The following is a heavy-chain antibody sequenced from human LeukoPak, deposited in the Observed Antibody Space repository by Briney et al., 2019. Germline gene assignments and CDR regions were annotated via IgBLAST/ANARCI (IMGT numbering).Heavy chain of an antibody. CDR2: ISAYNGNT. CDR1: GYTFTSYG. CDR3: ARVYEPGIAAAGLYSY. Sequence: ASVKVSCKASGYTFTSYGISWVRQAPGQGLEWMGWISAYNGNTNYAQKLQGRATMTTDTSTSTAYMELRSLRSDDTAVYYCARVYEPGIAAAGLYSYWGQGTLVTVSS. J-gene: IGHJ4*02. D-gene: IGHD6-13*01. V-gene: IGHV1-18*01.